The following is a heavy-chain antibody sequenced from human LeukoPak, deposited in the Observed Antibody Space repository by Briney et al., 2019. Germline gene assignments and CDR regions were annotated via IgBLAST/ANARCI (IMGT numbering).Heavy chain of an antibody. CDR2: IYTSGST. V-gene: IGHV4-4*07. J-gene: IGHJ4*02. CDR1: GGSISDYY. CDR3: ARDTSSGWYGGFDY. D-gene: IGHD6-19*01. Sequence: SETLSLTCTVSGGSISDYYWSWIRQPAGKGLEWIGRIYTSGSTNYNPSLKSRVTMSVDTSKNQFSLKLSSVTAADTAVYYCARDTSSGWYGGFDYWGQGTLVTVSS.